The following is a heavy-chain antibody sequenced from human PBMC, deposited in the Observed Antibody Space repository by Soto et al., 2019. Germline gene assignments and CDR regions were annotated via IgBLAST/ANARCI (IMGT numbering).Heavy chain of an antibody. D-gene: IGHD2-21*02. Sequence: PGGSLRLSCAASGFTFSSYAMSWVRQAPGKGLEWVSAISGSGGSTYYADSVKGRFTISRDNSKNTLYLQMNSLRAEDTAVHYCANDLCGDCDSDWFDPWGQRALVNVSS. V-gene: IGHV3-23*01. CDR2: ISGSGGST. CDR3: ANDLCGDCDSDWFDP. J-gene: IGHJ5*02. CDR1: GFTFSSYA.